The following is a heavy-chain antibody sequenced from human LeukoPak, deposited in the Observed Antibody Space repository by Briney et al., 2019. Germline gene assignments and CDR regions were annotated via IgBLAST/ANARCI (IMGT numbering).Heavy chain of an antibody. Sequence: ASVKVSCKDSGGTFSSYAISWVRQAPGQGLEWMGGIIPIFGTANYAQKFQGRVTITADESTSTAYMELSSLRSEDTAVYYCARVKLDSSGYYFDYWGRGTLVTVSS. CDR2: IIPIFGTA. J-gene: IGHJ4*02. D-gene: IGHD3-22*01. V-gene: IGHV1-69*13. CDR3: ARVKLDSSGYYFDY. CDR1: GGTFSSYA.